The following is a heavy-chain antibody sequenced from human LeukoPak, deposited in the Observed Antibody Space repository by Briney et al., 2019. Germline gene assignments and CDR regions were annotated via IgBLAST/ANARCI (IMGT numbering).Heavy chain of an antibody. D-gene: IGHD4-11*01. V-gene: IGHV1-69*05. J-gene: IGHJ4*02. Sequence: GSSVKVSCKASGGTFSSHAITWVRQAPGQGLEWMGVINPIFHTPTYAKKFQGRLTITKDESMSTASMDLSSLISDDTAVDYCARGRTTGEFDYWGQGTLVTVSS. CDR2: INPIFHTP. CDR1: GGTFSSHA. CDR3: ARGRTTGEFDY.